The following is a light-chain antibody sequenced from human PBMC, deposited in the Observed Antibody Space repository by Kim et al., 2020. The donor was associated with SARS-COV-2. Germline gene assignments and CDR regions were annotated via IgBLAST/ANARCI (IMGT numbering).Light chain of an antibody. J-gene: IGKJ2*01. CDR1: QSVSSY. V-gene: IGKV3-11*01. CDR2: DAS. CDR3: QQRSNWPMYT. Sequence: EIVLTQSPATLSLSPGERDTLSCRASQSVSSYLAWYQQKPGQAPRLLIYDASNRATGIPARFSGSGSGTDFTLTISSLEPEDFAVYYCQQRSNWPMYTFGQGTKLEI.